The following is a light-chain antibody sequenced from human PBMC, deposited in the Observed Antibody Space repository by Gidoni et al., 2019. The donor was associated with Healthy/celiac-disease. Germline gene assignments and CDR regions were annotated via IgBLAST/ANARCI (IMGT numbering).Light chain of an antibody. CDR3: QQYGSSPRFT. CDR1: QSVSSSY. V-gene: IGKV3-20*01. CDR2: GAS. J-gene: IGKJ3*01. Sequence: EIVFTQSPGTLSLSPGARATLSCRASQSVSSSYLAWYQQKPGQAPRLLIYGASSRATGIPDRFSGSGSGTDFTLTISRLEPEDFAVYYCQQYGSSPRFTFGPGTKVDIK.